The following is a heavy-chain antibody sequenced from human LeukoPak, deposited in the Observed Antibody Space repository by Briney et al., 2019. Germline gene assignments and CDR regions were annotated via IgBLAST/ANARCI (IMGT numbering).Heavy chain of an antibody. CDR3: ARDEGIAVAGRGGAFDI. V-gene: IGHV1-69*04. J-gene: IGHJ3*02. CDR2: IIPILGIA. Sequence: GASVKVSCKSSGGTFSSYAISGVRQAPGQGLEWMGRIIPILGIANYAQKFQGRVTITADKSTSTAYMELSSLRSEDAAVYYCARDEGIAVAGRGGAFDIWGQGTMVTVSS. D-gene: IGHD6-19*01. CDR1: GGTFSSYA.